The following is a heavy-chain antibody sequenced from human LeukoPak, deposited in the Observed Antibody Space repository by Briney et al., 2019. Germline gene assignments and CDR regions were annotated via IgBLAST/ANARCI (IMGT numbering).Heavy chain of an antibody. V-gene: IGHV3-21*01. D-gene: IGHD3/OR15-3a*01. CDR3: ARDISRHASRTGAFDI. J-gene: IGHJ3*02. CDR1: GFTFSSYS. Sequence: GGSLRLSCAASGFTFSSYSMNWVRQAPGKGLEWVSSISSSSYIYYADSVKGRFTISRDNAKNSLYLQMNSLRAEDTAVYYCARDISRHASRTGAFDIWGQGTMVTVSS. CDR2: ISSSSYI.